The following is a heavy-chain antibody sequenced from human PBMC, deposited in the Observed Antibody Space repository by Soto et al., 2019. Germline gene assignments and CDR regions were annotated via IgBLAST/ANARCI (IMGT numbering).Heavy chain of an antibody. CDR1: GFTFSSYS. J-gene: IGHJ6*03. Sequence: GGSLRLSCAASGFTFSSYSMNWVRQAPGKGLEWVSSISSSSSSYIYYADSVKGRFTISRDNAKNSLYLQMNSLRAEDTAVYYCARIVGRCPFTTPCDYYYMDVWGKGTTVTVSS. V-gene: IGHV3-21*01. CDR2: ISSSSSSYI. D-gene: IGHD3-22*01. CDR3: ARIVGRCPFTTPCDYYYMDV.